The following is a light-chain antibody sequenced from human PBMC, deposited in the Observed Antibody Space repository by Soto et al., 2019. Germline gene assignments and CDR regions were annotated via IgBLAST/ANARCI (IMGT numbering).Light chain of an antibody. V-gene: IGKV1-39*01. Sequence: DIQMTQSPSSLSASVGDRVTNTCRASQGISTYLVWYQQRQGRAPKLLIYAASSLLSGVPSRFSGSGSGTDFTLTISSLQPEDFATYYCQQSYRTPYTFGQGTKLETK. CDR1: QGISTY. J-gene: IGKJ2*01. CDR3: QQSYRTPYT. CDR2: AAS.